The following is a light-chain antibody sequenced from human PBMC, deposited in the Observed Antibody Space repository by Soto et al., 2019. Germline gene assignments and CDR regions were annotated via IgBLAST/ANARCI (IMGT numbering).Light chain of an antibody. CDR2: DAS. V-gene: IGKV1-5*01. CDR1: QSIQTW. Sequence: DIQMTQSPSTLSASVGDRVTISCRASQSIQTWLAWYQQKPGKAPNLLIFDASDLASGVSSRFSGSGSGAECTLTISNLQADDFATYSCQQYASYPYTFGRGTRLEIK. J-gene: IGKJ2*01. CDR3: QQYASYPYT.